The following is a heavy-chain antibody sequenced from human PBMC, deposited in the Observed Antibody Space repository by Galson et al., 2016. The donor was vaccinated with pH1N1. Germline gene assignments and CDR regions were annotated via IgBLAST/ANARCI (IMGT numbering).Heavy chain of an antibody. D-gene: IGHD3-16*02. J-gene: IGHJ4*02. Sequence: PRLSCAASGFTFSSYWMHWVRQVPGKGLEWVANIKEDGSETYYVDYVRGRFTIARDNAKNSLYLQMNSLRDEDTALYYCARAIGSRSAYWGQGTLVTVSS. V-gene: IGHV3-7*01. CDR1: GFTFSSYW. CDR2: IKEDGSET. CDR3: ARAIGSRSAY.